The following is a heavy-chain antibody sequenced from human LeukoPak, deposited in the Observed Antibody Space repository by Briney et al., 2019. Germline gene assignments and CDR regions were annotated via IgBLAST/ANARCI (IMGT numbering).Heavy chain of an antibody. CDR3: AKDFRIGYSAHFDY. Sequence: GGSLRLSCVGSGFTFRSHAMSWVRQAPEKGLEFVSGIYENGGTTYYADSVKGRFSISRDNSKNTLYLQMDSLRGEDTAVYYCAKDFRIGYSAHFDYWGREPWSPSPQ. D-gene: IGHD2-21*01. CDR2: IYENGGTT. J-gene: IGHJ4*02. V-gene: IGHV3-23*01. CDR1: GFTFRSHA.